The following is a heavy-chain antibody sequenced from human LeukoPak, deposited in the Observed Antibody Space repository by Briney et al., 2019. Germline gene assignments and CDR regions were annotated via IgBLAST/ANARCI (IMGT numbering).Heavy chain of an antibody. CDR2: ISGSGGST. V-gene: IGHV3-23*01. CDR3: AKDRMVRGAVYYYYGMDV. D-gene: IGHD3-10*01. CDR1: GFTFSSYA. Sequence: GESLRLSCAASGFTFSSYAMSWVRQAPGKGLEWVSAISGSGGSTYYADSVKGRFTISRDNSKNTLYLQMNSLRAEDTAVYYCAKDRMVRGAVYYYYGMDVWGQGTTVTVSS. J-gene: IGHJ6*02.